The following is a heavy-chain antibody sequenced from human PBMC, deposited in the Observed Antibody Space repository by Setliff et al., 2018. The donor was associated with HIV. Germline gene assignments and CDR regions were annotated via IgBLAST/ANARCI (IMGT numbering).Heavy chain of an antibody. D-gene: IGHD3-3*01. Sequence: LSLTCTVSGGSIPTSTFYWGWIRQPPGKGLEWIGSIYYSGSTYYNPSLKSRLTITQHTSKHHFSLSLSSVTAADTALYFCATYLSDNYLDGAFDIWGRGTMVTVSS. V-gene: IGHV4-39*02. CDR1: GGSIPTSTFY. J-gene: IGHJ3*02. CDR2: IYYSGST. CDR3: ATYLSDNYLDGAFDI.